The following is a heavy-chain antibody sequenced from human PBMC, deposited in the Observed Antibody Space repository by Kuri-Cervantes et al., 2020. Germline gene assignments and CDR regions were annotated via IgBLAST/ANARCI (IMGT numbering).Heavy chain of an antibody. CDR1: GFTFSSYG. V-gene: IGHV3-30*18. J-gene: IGHJ4*02. D-gene: IGHD5-12*01. CDR3: AKPDSGYETLDYFDY. Sequence: GESLKISCAASGFTFSSYGMHWVRQAPGKGLEWVAVISYDGSNKYYADSVKGRFTISRDNSKNTLYLQMNSLRAEDTAVYYCAKPDSGYETLDYFDYWGQGTLVTVSS. CDR2: ISYDGSNK.